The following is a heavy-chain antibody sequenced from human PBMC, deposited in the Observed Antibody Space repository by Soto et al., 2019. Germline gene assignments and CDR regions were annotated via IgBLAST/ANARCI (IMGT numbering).Heavy chain of an antibody. J-gene: IGHJ6*04. CDR1: GYTFTKNW. Sequence: GESLKISCQASGYTFTKNWISWVRQMPGKGLEWMGRXXXSXSXXXXNXXXEXXXRLSVDKFTRTAYLEWSSMKASDSAMYYCVRITGRSAYGLDVWGKGTTVTLSS. D-gene: IGHD1-20*01. V-gene: IGHV5-10-1*01. CDR3: VRITGRSAYGLDV. CDR2: XXXSXSXX.